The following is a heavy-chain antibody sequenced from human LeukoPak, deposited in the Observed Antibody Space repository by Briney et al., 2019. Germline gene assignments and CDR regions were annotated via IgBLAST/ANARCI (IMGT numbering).Heavy chain of an antibody. CDR1: GGSFSGYY. J-gene: IGHJ3*02. D-gene: IGHD3-22*01. CDR3: ARDFAPYYYDSSEFDAFDI. V-gene: IGHV4-4*07. Sequence: SETLSLTCAVYGGSFSGYYWSWIRQPAGKGLEWIGRIYTSGSTNYNPSLKSRVTMSVDTSKNQFSLKLSSVTAADTAVYYCARDFAPYYYDSSEFDAFDIWGQGTMVTVSS. CDR2: IYTSGST.